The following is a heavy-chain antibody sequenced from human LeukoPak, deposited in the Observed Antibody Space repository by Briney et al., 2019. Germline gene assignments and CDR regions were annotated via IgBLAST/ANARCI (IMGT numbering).Heavy chain of an antibody. CDR1: GGSISSYY. CDR2: IYYSGST. Sequence: SETLSLTCTVSGGSISSYYWSWIRQPPGKGLEWIGYIYYSGSTNYNPSLKSRVTISVDTSKNQFSLKLSSVTAADTAVYYCARYYGSGSYPRSRYFDYWGRGTLVTVSS. D-gene: IGHD3-10*01. V-gene: IGHV4-59*01. CDR3: ARYYGSGSYPRSRYFDY. J-gene: IGHJ4*02.